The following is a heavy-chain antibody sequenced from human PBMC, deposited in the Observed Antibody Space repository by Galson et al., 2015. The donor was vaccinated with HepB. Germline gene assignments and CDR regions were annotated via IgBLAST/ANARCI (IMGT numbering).Heavy chain of an antibody. Sequence: SVKVSCKASGYTFTDYVVNWVRRAPGQGLEWMGWVNTNTGKPTYAPGFAGRFVFSLGTSVTTEYLQISSLETDDTAVYYCARSPLRFLDWLPYYDYYYMDVWGEGTTVTVSS. CDR3: ARSPLRFLDWLPYYDYYYMDV. J-gene: IGHJ6*03. CDR2: VNTNTGKP. CDR1: GYTFTDYV. V-gene: IGHV7-4-1*02. D-gene: IGHD3-3*01.